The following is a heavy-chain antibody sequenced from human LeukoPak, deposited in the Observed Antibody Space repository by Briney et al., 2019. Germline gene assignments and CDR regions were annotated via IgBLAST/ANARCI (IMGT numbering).Heavy chain of an antibody. V-gene: IGHV5-51*01. CDR2: IYPGDSDN. CDR3: ARTIQLGDAFDI. Sequence: GEPRKIPCKGFGTSFTGYWFGWVRQMPGKGLGWMGIIYPGDSDNRYSPSFQGQFTISADKSISTAYLQWSSLKAADTAMYHCARTIQLGDAFDIGGQGTMVTLSS. J-gene: IGHJ3*02. CDR1: GTSFTGYW. D-gene: IGHD5-18*01.